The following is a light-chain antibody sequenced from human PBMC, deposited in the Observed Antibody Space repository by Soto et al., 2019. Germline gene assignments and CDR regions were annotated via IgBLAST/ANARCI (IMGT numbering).Light chain of an antibody. CDR1: QSVSSY. CDR2: DAS. J-gene: IGKJ5*01. Sequence: EIVLTQSPATLSLSPGERASLSCRASQSVSSYLAWYQQKPGQAPRLLIYDASNRATGIPARFSGNGSGTDFTLTISGLEPEDFVVYYCQQRTSSITFGQGTRLEIK. V-gene: IGKV3-11*01. CDR3: QQRTSSIT.